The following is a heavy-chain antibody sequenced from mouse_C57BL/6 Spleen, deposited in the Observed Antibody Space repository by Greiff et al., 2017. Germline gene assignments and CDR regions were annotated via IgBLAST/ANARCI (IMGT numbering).Heavy chain of an antibody. CDR2: INPNNGGT. V-gene: IGHV1-22*01. Sequence: VQLQQSGPELVKPGASVKMSCKASGYTFTDYNMHWVKQSHGKSLEWIGYINPNNGGTSYNQKFKGKATLTVNKSSSTAYMELRSLTSEDSAVYYCAREGGYYDYDDWFAYWGQGTLVTVSA. CDR1: GYTFTDYN. CDR3: AREGGYYDYDDWFAY. D-gene: IGHD2-4*01. J-gene: IGHJ3*01.